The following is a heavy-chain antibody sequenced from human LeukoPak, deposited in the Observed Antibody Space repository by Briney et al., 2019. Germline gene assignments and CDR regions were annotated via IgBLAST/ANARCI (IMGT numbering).Heavy chain of an antibody. CDR3: VRDPGWLQVDY. CDR2: IHPPSGGT. J-gene: IGHJ4*02. V-gene: IGHV1-2*02. D-gene: IGHD5-24*01. CDR1: GYTFTDYY. Sequence: GASVKVSCTASGYTFTDYYLHWVRQAPGQGLEWMGWIHPPSGGTNYAEKLQGRVTMTRDTSISTAYMELSRLTSVDAGVYYCVRDPGWLQVDYWGQGTLLTVSS.